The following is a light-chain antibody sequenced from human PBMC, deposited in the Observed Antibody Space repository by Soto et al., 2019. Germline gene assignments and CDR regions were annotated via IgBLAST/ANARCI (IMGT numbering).Light chain of an antibody. CDR1: YSNIGSNF. J-gene: IGLJ2*01. V-gene: IGLV1-51*01. Sequence: QSVLTQSSSVSAAAGQKVTISCSGSYSNIGSNFVSWYQHFPGSAPKLVIYYNTQRPSGIPDRFSGSKSGSSATLGITGLQTGDEADYYCGTWDSSLNVVVFGGGTKVTVL. CDR3: GTWDSSLNVVV. CDR2: YNT.